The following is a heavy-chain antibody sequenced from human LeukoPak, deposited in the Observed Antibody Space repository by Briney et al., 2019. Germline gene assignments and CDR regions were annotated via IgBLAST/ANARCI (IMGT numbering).Heavy chain of an antibody. CDR2: ISAYNGNT. D-gene: IGHD3-10*01. V-gene: IGHV1-18*01. CDR3: ARDPLRFGELLGYFDY. Sequence: ASVKVSCKASGYTFTSYGISWVRQAPGQGLEWMAWISAYNGNTKYAQKFQGRVTMTTDTSTSTAYMELRSLRSDDTAVYYCARDPLRFGELLGYFDYWGQGTLVTVSS. CDR1: GYTFTSYG. J-gene: IGHJ4*02.